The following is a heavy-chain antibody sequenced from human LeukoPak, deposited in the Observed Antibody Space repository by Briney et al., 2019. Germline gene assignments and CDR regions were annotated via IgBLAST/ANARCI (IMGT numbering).Heavy chain of an antibody. CDR3: ARGLCSGPSCFSDTFDY. Sequence: GGSLRLSCAASGFTFASHWMAWVRQAPGKGLEWVANIKQDGSETHYVDSLKGRFTISRDNAKNSLFLQMNSLRVEDTALYYCARGLCSGPSCFSDTFDYWGQGTLVTVSS. D-gene: IGHD2-15*01. CDR1: GFTFASHW. J-gene: IGHJ4*02. CDR2: IKQDGSET. V-gene: IGHV3-7*03.